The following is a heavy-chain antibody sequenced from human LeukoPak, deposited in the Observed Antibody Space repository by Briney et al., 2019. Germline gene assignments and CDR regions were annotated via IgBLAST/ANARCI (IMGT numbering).Heavy chain of an antibody. J-gene: IGHJ4*02. CDR3: AEPSGSGFDY. V-gene: IGHV3-48*01. CDR1: GFTFSSYE. D-gene: IGHD1-26*01. Sequence: GGSLRLSCAASGFTFSSYEMNWVRQAPGKGLEWVSYISSSSSTIYYADSVKGRFTISRDNSKNTVFLQMNSLRAEDTAVYYCAEPSGSGFDYWGQGTLVTVSS. CDR2: ISSSSSTI.